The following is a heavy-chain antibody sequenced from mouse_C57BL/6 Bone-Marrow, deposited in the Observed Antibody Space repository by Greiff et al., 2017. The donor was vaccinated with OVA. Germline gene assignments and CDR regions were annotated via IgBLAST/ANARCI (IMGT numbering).Heavy chain of an antibody. CDR2: ISSGGSYT. CDR3: ASYSNFFDD. CDR1: GFTFSSYG. J-gene: IGHJ2*01. V-gene: IGHV5-6*01. D-gene: IGHD2-5*01. Sequence: VQLKASGGDLVKPGGSLKLSCAASGFTFSSYGMSWVRQTPDKRLEWVATISSGGSYTYYPDSVKGRFTISRDNAKNTLYLQMSSLNSKDTAMYYCASYSNFFDDWGQGTTLTVSS.